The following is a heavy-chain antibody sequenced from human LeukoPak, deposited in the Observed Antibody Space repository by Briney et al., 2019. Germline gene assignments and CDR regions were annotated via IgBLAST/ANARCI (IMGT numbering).Heavy chain of an antibody. CDR1: GYTFTGYY. V-gene: IGHV1-8*03. J-gene: IGHJ4*02. D-gene: IGHD6-13*01. Sequence: ASVKVSCKASGYTFTGYYMHWVRQAPGQGLEWMGWMNPNSGNTGYAQKFQGRVTITRNTSISTAYMELSSLRSEDTAVYYCARGLTAAHFDYWGQGTLVTVSS. CDR3: ARGLTAAHFDY. CDR2: MNPNSGNT.